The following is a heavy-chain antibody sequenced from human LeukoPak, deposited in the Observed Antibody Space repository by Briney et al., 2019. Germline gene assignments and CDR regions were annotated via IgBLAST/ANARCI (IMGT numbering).Heavy chain of an antibody. J-gene: IGHJ5*02. CDR2: IYNSWNT. CDR3: ASTNCSSARCYGANWFDP. D-gene: IGHD2-2*01. Sequence: SWIRQPPGKALEWIGYIYNSWNTFHYNPYLKSRVTISVDTSKNQFSLRLSSVTAADTAVYYCASTNCSSARCYGANWFDPWGQGTLVTVSS. V-gene: IGHV4-30-4*08.